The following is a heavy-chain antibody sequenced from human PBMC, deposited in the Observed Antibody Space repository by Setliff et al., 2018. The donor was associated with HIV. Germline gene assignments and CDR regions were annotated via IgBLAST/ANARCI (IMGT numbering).Heavy chain of an antibody. J-gene: IGHJ3*02. D-gene: IGHD7-27*01. CDR3: ILLGMHGALNI. CDR2: IREEAHGGET. V-gene: IGHV3-15*01. Sequence: PGGSLRLSCAASGFSFASAWMNWVRRAPGKGLEWVARIREEAHGGETEYAAALRGRFTISRDDSKNTLYLQMDSLSTEDTAVYYCILLGMHGALNIWGQGTMVTVSS. CDR1: GFSFASAW.